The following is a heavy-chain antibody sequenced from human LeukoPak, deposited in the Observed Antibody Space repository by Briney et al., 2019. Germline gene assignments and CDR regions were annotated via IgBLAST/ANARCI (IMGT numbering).Heavy chain of an antibody. CDR2: ISRTCGTI. Sequence: GGSLRLSCAASGFTFSDYYMSWIRQAPGKGLEWVSYISRTCGTIYFADFVKGRFTSSRGNAKNSLYLRLNSLRAEDTAVYYCVRDNPRCCGVVPANIDDYWGQGTLVTVSS. CDR3: VRDNPRCCGVVPANIDDY. J-gene: IGHJ4*02. D-gene: IGHD2-15*01. CDR1: GFTFSDYY. V-gene: IGHV3-11*04.